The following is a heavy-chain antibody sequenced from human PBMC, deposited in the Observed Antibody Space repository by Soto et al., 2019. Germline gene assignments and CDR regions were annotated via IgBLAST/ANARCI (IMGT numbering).Heavy chain of an antibody. CDR1: GGSISSYY. J-gene: IGHJ4*02. CDR2: IYYSGST. V-gene: IGHV4-59*01. D-gene: IGHD3-16*02. CDR3: ARSSYRYTHPLFDY. Sequence: PSETLSLTCTVSGGSISSYYWSWIRQPPGKRLEWIGYIYYSGSTNYNPSLKSRVTISVDTSKNQFSLKLSSVTAADTAVYYCARSSYRYTHPLFDYWGQGTLVTVSS.